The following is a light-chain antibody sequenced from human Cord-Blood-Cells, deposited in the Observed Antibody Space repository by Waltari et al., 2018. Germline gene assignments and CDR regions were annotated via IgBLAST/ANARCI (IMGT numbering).Light chain of an antibody. J-gene: IGKJ2*03. CDR2: AAS. CDR3: QQSYSTPHS. CDR1: QSISSY. Sequence: DIQMTQPPSSRSASVGDRVTITCRSSQSISSYLNWYQQKPGKSPKLLIYAASSLPSGVPSRFSGSGSGTDFTLTISSLQPEDFATYYCQQSYSTPHSFGQGTKLEIK. V-gene: IGKV1-39*01.